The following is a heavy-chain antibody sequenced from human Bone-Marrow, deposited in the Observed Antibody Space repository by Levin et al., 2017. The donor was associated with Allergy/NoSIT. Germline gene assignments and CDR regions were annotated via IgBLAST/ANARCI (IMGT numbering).Heavy chain of an antibody. V-gene: IGHV4-30-4*01. CDR2: IYYRGTT. J-gene: IGHJ4*02. D-gene: IGHD5-18*01. CDR1: RGSIGSGDSF. Sequence: SETLSLTCTVSRGSIGSGDSFWSWIRQPPGKDLEWIGNIYYRGTTTYNPSLKSRLAISVATSRNQFSLNLNSFTASDTAVYFCARVGGSAIVTNFFDYWGPGILVTVSS. CDR3: ARVGGSAIVTNFFDY.